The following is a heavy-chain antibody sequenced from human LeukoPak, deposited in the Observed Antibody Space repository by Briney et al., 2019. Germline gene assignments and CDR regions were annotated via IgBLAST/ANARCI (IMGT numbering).Heavy chain of an antibody. V-gene: IGHV3-9*01. Sequence: GGSLRLSCEASGFSFDDYAMHWVRQAPGKGLEWVAGISRNSYNVAYGDSVKGRFTIFRDNAKKSLSLQMNSLGTEDTAFYYCAKSRDDGTGYYYDYWGQGVLVTVAS. D-gene: IGHD3-9*01. CDR1: GFSFDDYA. CDR3: AKSRDDGTGYYYDY. J-gene: IGHJ4*02. CDR2: ISRNSYNV.